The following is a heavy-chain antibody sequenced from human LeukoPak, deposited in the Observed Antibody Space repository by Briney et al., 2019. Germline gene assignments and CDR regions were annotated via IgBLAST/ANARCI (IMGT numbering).Heavy chain of an antibody. V-gene: IGHV3-33*01. CDR3: ARELTHSSGWYFAY. Sequence: GGSLRLSCAASGFTFSSYGMHWVRQAPGKGLEWVAVTWYDGSNQFYADSVKGRFTISRDNSKNTLYLQMNSLRAEDTAVYYCARELTHSSGWYFAYWGQGTLVTVSS. D-gene: IGHD6-19*01. J-gene: IGHJ4*02. CDR2: TWYDGSNQ. CDR1: GFTFSSYG.